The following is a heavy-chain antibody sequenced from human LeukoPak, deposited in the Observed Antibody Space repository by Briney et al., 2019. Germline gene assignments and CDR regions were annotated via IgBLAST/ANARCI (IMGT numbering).Heavy chain of an antibody. J-gene: IGHJ3*02. CDR1: GGSISSYY. V-gene: IGHV4-4*07. CDR3: ARVARKPYYYGSGSDAFDI. CDR2: IYTSGGT. D-gene: IGHD3-10*01. Sequence: SETLSLTCTVSGGSISSYYWSWIRQPAGKGLEWIGRIYTSGGTNYNPSLKSRVTMSVDTSKNQFSLKLSSVTAADTAVYYCARVARKPYYYGSGSDAFDIWGQGTMVTVSS.